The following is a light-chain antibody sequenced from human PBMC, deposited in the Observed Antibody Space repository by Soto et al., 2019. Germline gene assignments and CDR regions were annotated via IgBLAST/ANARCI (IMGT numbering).Light chain of an antibody. Sequence: DIQLPQFPSFLSASLGARVPITCRASQSISSYLDWYQQKPGKAPKLLIYAASTLQSGVPSRFSGSGSGTDFTLTISRLQPEDFETYYCQQLNSYPITFGQGTQVDIK. J-gene: IGKJ5*01. CDR2: AAS. CDR1: QSISSY. CDR3: QQLNSYPIT. V-gene: IGKV1-9*01.